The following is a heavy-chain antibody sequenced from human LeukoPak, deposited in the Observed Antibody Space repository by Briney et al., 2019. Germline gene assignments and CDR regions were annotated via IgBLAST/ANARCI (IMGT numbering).Heavy chain of an antibody. CDR2: IYPSTGST. J-gene: IGHJ6*02. CDR3: ARDWRIALVRGVINVPGGMNV. D-gene: IGHD3-10*01. CDR1: AYTFTTYY. V-gene: IGHV1-46*01. Sequence: ASVKVSCKSSAYTFTTYYIHWVRQAPGQGLEWIGMIYPSTGSTYYAQRFQGRVTMTRDTSTSTVYMELGSLTSVDTAVYYCARDWRIALVRGVINVPGGMNVWGQGTTVTVSS.